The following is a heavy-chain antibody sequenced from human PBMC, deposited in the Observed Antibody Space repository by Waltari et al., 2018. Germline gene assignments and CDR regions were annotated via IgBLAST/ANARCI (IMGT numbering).Heavy chain of an antibody. CDR3: ARDGDDHAFDI. V-gene: IGHV1-46*01. CDR1: GLSFTNNF. J-gene: IGHJ3*02. D-gene: IGHD1-1*01. CDR2: INPSGGRP. Sequence: QVQLVQSGAEVKMPGASVKVSCKASGLSFTNNFFPWVRQAPGQGLEWMGIINPSGGRPSNAQKYRGRVTMTRETSTNTLYMELSSLKSKDTAVYYCARDGDDHAFDIWGQGTMVTVSS.